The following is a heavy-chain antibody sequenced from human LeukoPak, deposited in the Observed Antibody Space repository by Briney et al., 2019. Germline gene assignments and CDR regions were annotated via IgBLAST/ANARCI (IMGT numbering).Heavy chain of an antibody. CDR1: GYTFTSYG. Sequence: GASVRVSCKTSGYTFTSYGISWVRQAPGQGLEWMGWISAYNGNTNYAQKLQGRVTMTTDTSTSTAYMELRSLRSDGTAVYYCARGYRLSAYSSSWYSALKNTVKYETRALGFDYWGQGTLVTVSS. V-gene: IGHV1-18*01. CDR3: ARGYRLSAYSSSWYSALKNTVKYETRALGFDY. J-gene: IGHJ4*02. CDR2: ISAYNGNT. D-gene: IGHD6-13*01.